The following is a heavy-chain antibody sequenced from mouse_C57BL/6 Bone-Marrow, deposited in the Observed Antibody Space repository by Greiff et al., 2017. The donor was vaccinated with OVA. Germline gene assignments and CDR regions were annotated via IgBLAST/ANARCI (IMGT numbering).Heavy chain of an antibody. Sequence: VQLQQSGAELVKPGASVKLSCKASGYTFTSYWMHWVKQRPGQGLEWIGMIHPNSGSTNYNEKFKSKATLNVDKSSSTAYMQLSSLTSEDSAVYYCARPVPGAWFAYWGQGTLVTVSA. CDR2: IHPNSGST. V-gene: IGHV1-64*01. J-gene: IGHJ3*01. CDR1: GYTFTSYW. CDR3: ARPVPGAWFAY.